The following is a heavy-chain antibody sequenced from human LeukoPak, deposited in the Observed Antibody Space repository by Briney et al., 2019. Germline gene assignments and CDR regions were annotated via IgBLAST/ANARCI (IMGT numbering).Heavy chain of an antibody. CDR2: INHSGST. V-gene: IGHV4-34*01. Sequence: SETLSLTCAVYGGSFSGYYWSWIRQPPGKGLEWIGEINHSGSTNYNPSLKSRVTISVDTSKNQFSLKLSSVTAADTAVYYCARHHGRIQLWSGGSNFFDYWGQGTLVTVSS. CDR3: ARHHGRIQLWSGGSNFFDY. D-gene: IGHD5-18*01. CDR1: GGSFSGYY. J-gene: IGHJ4*02.